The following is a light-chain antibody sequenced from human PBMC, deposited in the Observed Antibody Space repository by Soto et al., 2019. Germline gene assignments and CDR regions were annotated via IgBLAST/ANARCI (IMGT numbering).Light chain of an antibody. Sequence: QSALTQPASVSGSPGQSITISCTGTSSDLGSYNLVSWYQQHPGKAPKFIIYEGSKRPSGVSNRFSGSKSGNTASLTISGLQAENKADYYCCSDAGDSRDSTYVVFGGGTKLTVL. CDR2: EGS. J-gene: IGLJ2*01. CDR3: CSDAGDSRDSTYVV. CDR1: SSDLGSYNL. V-gene: IGLV2-23*01.